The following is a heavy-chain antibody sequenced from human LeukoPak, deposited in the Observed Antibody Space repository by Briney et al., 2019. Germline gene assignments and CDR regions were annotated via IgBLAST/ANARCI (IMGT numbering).Heavy chain of an antibody. D-gene: IGHD6-25*01. CDR1: GFTFSSYG. Sequence: GGSLRLSCAASGFTFSSYGMHWVRQAPGMGLEWVAVICDDGSNKYYADSVKGRFTISRDNSKNTLYLQMNSLRAKDTAGYYCSKDRLWQRHGPMDVWGKGTTGSVPS. CDR2: ICDDGSNK. V-gene: IGHV3-33*06. J-gene: IGHJ6*04. CDR3: SKDRLWQRHGPMDV.